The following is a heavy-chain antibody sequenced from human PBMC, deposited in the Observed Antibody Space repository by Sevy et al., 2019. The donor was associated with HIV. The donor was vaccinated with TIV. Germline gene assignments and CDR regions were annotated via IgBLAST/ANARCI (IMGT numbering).Heavy chain of an antibody. CDR3: ASPDYYDSSGYYLTLDY. V-gene: IGHV1-69*13. J-gene: IGHJ4*02. CDR2: IIPIFGTA. Sequence: AGASVKVSCKASGGTFSSYAISWVRQAPGQGLEWMGGIIPIFGTANYAQKFQGRVTITADESTSTAYMELSSLRSEDTAVYYCASPDYYDSSGYYLTLDYWGQGTLVTVSS. D-gene: IGHD3-22*01. CDR1: GGTFSSYA.